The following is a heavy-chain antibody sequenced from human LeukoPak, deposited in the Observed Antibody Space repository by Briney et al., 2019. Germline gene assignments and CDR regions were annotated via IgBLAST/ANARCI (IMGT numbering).Heavy chain of an antibody. J-gene: IGHJ3*02. CDR3: ARGHILTGDAFDT. D-gene: IGHD3-9*01. Sequence: PGGSLRLSCAASGFTFSGYDMHWVRQVTGKGLEWVSGIGTTGDTYYPGSVKGRFTISRENAKNSLYLQMNSLRAGDTAVYYCARGHILTGDAFDTWGQGTMVTVSS. CDR1: GFTFSGYD. CDR2: IGTTGDT. V-gene: IGHV3-13*04.